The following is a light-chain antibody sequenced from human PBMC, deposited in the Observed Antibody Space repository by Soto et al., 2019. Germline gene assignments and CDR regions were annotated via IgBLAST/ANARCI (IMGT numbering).Light chain of an antibody. CDR3: QLRTNWPPTWT. Sequence: EIVLTQSPATLSLSPGERATLSCRASQSIANYLAWYQQRPGQAPRLLVYDASKRATDIPARFSGSGSGTDFTLTISSLEPEDFAVYYCQLRTNWPPTWTFGQGTKVEIK. V-gene: IGKV3-11*01. J-gene: IGKJ1*01. CDR1: QSIANY. CDR2: DAS.